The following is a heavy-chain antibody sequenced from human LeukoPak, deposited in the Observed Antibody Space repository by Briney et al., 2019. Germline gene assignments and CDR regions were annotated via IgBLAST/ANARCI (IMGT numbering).Heavy chain of an antibody. Sequence: AGGSLRLSCAASGFTFSSYSMNWVRQAPGKGLEWVSSISSSSSYIYYADSVKGRFTISRDNAKNSLYLQMNSLRAEDTAVYYCAKVTYGSGTYGAFDYWGQGTLVTVSS. D-gene: IGHD3-10*01. CDR1: GFTFSSYS. V-gene: IGHV3-21*04. CDR3: AKVTYGSGTYGAFDY. J-gene: IGHJ4*02. CDR2: ISSSSSYI.